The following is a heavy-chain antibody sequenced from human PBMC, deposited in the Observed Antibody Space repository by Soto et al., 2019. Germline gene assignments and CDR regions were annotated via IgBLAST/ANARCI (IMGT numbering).Heavy chain of an antibody. CDR2: INSDGSSA. CDR1: GFTFSNYW. CDR3: ARDTLELLYYFDY. D-gene: IGHD1-7*01. V-gene: IGHV3-74*01. J-gene: IGHJ4*02. Sequence: GWSLRLSCAASGFTFSNYWMHWFRQAPGKGLVWVSRINSDGSSASYADSVKGRFTISRDNAKNTLYLQMNSLRAEDTAVYYCARDTLELLYYFDYWGQGTLVTVSS.